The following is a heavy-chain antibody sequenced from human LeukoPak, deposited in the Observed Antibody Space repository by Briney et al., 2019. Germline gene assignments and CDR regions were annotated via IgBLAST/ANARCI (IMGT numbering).Heavy chain of an antibody. V-gene: IGHV4-39*01. Sequence: SETLSLTCTVSGRSISSGSYYWGWIRQPPGKGLEWIGSIYYSGSTYYNPSLKSRVTISVDTSKNQFSLKLSSVTAADTAVYYCASSGWYLSSFNWGQGTLVTVSS. CDR1: GRSISSGSYY. CDR3: ASSGWYLSSFN. CDR2: IYYSGST. D-gene: IGHD6-19*01. J-gene: IGHJ4*02.